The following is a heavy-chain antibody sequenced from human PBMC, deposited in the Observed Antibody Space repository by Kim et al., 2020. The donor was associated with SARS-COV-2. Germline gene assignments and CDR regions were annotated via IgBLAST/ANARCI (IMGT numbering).Heavy chain of an antibody. D-gene: IGHD6-19*01. CDR1: GFTFSSYW. Sequence: GGSLRLSCAASGFTFSSYWMSWVRQAPGKGLEWVANIKQDGSEKYYVDSVKGRFTISRDNAKNSLYLQMNSLRAEDTAVYYCARAVFRQWLVWEYYFGYWGQGTLVTVSS. CDR2: IKQDGSEK. J-gene: IGHJ4*02. CDR3: ARAVFRQWLVWEYYFGY. V-gene: IGHV3-7*01.